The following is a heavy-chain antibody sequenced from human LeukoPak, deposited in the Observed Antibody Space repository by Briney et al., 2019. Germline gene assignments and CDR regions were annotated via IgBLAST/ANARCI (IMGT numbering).Heavy chain of an antibody. D-gene: IGHD2-2*01. Sequence: GGSLRLSCAASGSTFSSYSMNWVRQAPGKGLEWVSSISSSSSYIYYADSVKGRFTISRDNAKNSLYLQMNSLRAEDTAVYYCATRYCSTTNCYAFDYWGQGTLVTVSS. CDR1: GSTFSSYS. V-gene: IGHV3-21*01. CDR2: ISSSSSYI. J-gene: IGHJ4*02. CDR3: ATRYCSTTNCYAFDY.